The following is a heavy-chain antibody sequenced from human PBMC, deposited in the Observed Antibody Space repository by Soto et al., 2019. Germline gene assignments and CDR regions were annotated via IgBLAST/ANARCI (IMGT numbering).Heavy chain of an antibody. CDR3: TTVRYGSGSYYYRPDY. Sequence: GGSLRLSCAASGFTSSNAWMSWVRQAPGKGLEWVGRIKSKTDGGTTDYAAPVKGRFTISRDDLKNTLYLQMNSLKTEDTAVYYCTTVRYGSGSYYYRPDYWGQGTLVTVSS. J-gene: IGHJ4*02. CDR1: GFTSSNAW. D-gene: IGHD3-10*01. CDR2: IKSKTDGGTT. V-gene: IGHV3-15*01.